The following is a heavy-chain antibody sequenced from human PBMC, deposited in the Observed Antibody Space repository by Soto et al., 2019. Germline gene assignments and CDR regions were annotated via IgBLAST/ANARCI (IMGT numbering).Heavy chain of an antibody. CDR2: INAGNGNT. J-gene: IGHJ4*02. Sequence: QVQLVQSGAEVKKPGASVKVSCKASGYTFTSYAMHWVRQAPGQRLEWMGWINAGNGNTKYSQKFQGRVTITRDTSARTAYMELSSLRSEDTAVYYCARAAKIAADPRLDYWGQGTLVTVSS. CDR3: ARAAKIAADPRLDY. D-gene: IGHD6-13*01. CDR1: GYTFTSYA. V-gene: IGHV1-3*01.